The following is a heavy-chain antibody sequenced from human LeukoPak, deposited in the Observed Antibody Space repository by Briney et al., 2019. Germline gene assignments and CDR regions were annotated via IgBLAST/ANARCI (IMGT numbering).Heavy chain of an antibody. Sequence: GGSLRLSCAASGFTFSSYGMHWVRQAPGKGLEWVAVISYDGSNKYYADSVKGRFTISGDNSKNTLYLQMNSLRAEDTAVYYCAKSVYDSSGYFDYWGQGTLVTVSS. CDR2: ISYDGSNK. J-gene: IGHJ4*02. V-gene: IGHV3-30*18. CDR3: AKSVYDSSGYFDY. D-gene: IGHD3-22*01. CDR1: GFTFSSYG.